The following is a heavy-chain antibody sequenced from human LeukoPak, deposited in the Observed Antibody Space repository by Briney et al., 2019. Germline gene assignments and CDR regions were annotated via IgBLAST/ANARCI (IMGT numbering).Heavy chain of an antibody. V-gene: IGHV3-23*01. J-gene: IGHJ4*02. D-gene: IGHD5-12*01. CDR3: AKDRYSGYDPQYYFDY. Sequence: GGSLRLSCAASGFTFNNYAMSWVRQAPGKGLEWVSAISDSGGSTYYADSVKGRFTISRDNFKNTLYLQMNSLGAEDTAVYYCAKDRYSGYDPQYYFDYWGQGTLVTVSS. CDR2: ISDSGGST. CDR1: GFTFNNYA.